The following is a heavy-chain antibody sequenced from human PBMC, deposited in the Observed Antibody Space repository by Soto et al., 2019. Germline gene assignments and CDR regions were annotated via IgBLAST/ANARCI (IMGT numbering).Heavy chain of an antibody. J-gene: IGHJ6*02. CDR3: TRILWSSRRDALDI. CDR2: IGTSGTPT. V-gene: IGHV3-23*01. Sequence: GWSLRLSCIASGFTFRNYAMAWARQAPGEDLEWVSAIGTSGTPTLYADSVKSRFSISRDDSRNTVSLQMNSLGVEDTATYYCTRILWSSRRDALDIWGQGTTVTVSS. D-gene: IGHD2-21*01. CDR1: GFTFRNYA.